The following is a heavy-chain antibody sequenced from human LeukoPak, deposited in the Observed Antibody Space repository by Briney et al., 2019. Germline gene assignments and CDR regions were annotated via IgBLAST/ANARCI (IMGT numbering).Heavy chain of an antibody. Sequence: GSLRLSCAASGVAPGFLFSNAWMSWVRQPPGKGLEWIGEIYHSGSTNYNPSLKSRVTISVDKSKNQFSLKLSSVTAADTTVYYCARDLAAAGKELGPDYYYYGMDVWGQGTTVTVSS. D-gene: IGHD6-13*01. V-gene: IGHV4-4*02. J-gene: IGHJ6*02. CDR3: ARDLAAAGKELGPDYYYYGMDV. CDR1: GVAPGFLFSNAW. CDR2: IYHSGST.